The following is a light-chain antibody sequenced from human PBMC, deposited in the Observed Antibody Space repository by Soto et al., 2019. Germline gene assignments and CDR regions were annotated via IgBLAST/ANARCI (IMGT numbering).Light chain of an antibody. CDR2: AAY. V-gene: IGKV1-9*01. CDR1: QGINSF. CDR3: KQYNNWPRT. Sequence: IQLTLSPSSLSASVVDRVTITYRAGQGINSFFAWYHQKTRRAHNLLIYAAYTLQSGVLSRFSGSGSGTDFTLTIRSLQSEDFAVYYCKQYNNWPRTFGQGTKVDIK. J-gene: IGKJ1*01.